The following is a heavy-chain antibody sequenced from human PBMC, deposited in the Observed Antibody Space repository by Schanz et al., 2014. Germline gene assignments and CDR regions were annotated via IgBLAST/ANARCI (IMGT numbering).Heavy chain of an antibody. J-gene: IGHJ5*02. CDR3: VRDERISSGVWFDP. V-gene: IGHV3-74*01. D-gene: IGHD3-22*01. Sequence: ELLVVESGGGLVHPGGSLRLSCAASGFTFRNNWMHWFRQGPGKGLSWVSRIDGEGTDTRYADSVKGRFTISRDNARNMVFLQMSSLRADDTAVYYCVRDERISSGVWFDPWGQGTLVTVSS. CDR2: IDGEGTDT. CDR1: GFTFRNNW.